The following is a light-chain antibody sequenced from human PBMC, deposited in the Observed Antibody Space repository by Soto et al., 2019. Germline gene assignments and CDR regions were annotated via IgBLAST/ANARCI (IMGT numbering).Light chain of an antibody. CDR2: KAS. CDR3: QQYNSYSGT. CDR1: QSISSW. V-gene: IGKV1-5*03. J-gene: IGKJ1*01. Sequence: DIQMTQSPSTLSASVGDRVTITCRASQSISSWLAWYQQKPGKAPKLLIYKASSLESGVPSRFSGSGSGTEFTLTNSSLQPDDFATYYCQQYNSYSGTFGQGTKVEIK.